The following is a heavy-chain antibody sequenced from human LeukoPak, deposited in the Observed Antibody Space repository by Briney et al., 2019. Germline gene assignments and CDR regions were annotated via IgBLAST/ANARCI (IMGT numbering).Heavy chain of an antibody. CDR3: ARTRDFYYMDV. Sequence: PGGSLRLFCTVSGFTVSSDSMSWVRQAPGKGLEWVSFIYSGGSTHYSDSVKGRFTISSDNAKNSLYLQMNSLRAEDTAVYYCARTRDFYYMDVWGKGTTVTVSS. CDR2: IYSGGST. CDR1: GFTVSSDS. J-gene: IGHJ6*03. V-gene: IGHV3-53*01.